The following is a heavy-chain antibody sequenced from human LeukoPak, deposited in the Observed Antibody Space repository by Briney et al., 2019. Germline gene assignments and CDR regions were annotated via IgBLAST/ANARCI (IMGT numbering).Heavy chain of an antibody. CDR2: ISYDGSNK. J-gene: IGHJ3*02. Sequence: GGSLRLSCTSSGFSFIFSTYWMSWVRQAPGKGLEWVAFISYDGSNKYYADSVKGRFTISRDNSKNTLYLQMNSLRAEDTAVYYCARRMIVVVTDAFDIWGQGTMVTVSS. CDR1: GFSFIFSTYW. V-gene: IGHV3-30*03. D-gene: IGHD3-22*01. CDR3: ARRMIVVVTDAFDI.